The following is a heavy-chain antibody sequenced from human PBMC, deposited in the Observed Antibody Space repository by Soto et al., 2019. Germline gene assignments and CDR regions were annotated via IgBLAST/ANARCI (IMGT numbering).Heavy chain of an antibody. CDR1: GFTFSSYG. CDR2: IWYDGSNK. D-gene: IGHD6-19*01. J-gene: IGHJ6*04. CDR3: GREALGSGCPSYYYGMDV. Sequence: QVQLVESGGGVVQPGRSLRLSCAASGFTFSSYGMHWVRQAPGKGLEWVAVIWYDGSNKYYADSVKGRFTISRDNSKNSLYVQMTSRRREDTAVYYGGREALGSGCPSYYYGMDVWGKGPTVTVSS. V-gene: IGHV3-33*01.